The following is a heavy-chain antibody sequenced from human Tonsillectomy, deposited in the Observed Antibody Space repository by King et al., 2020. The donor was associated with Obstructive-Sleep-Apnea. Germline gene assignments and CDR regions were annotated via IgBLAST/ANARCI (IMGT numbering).Heavy chain of an antibody. J-gene: IGHJ4*02. Sequence: QVQLQQWGAGLLKPSETLSLTCAVYGGSFSGYYWSWIRQPPGKGLEWIGEINHSGSTNYNPSLKSRATISVDTSKNQFSLKLSSVTAADTAVYYCARAPKTYYYGSGSYPPLYYFDYWGQGTLVTVSS. CDR3: ARAPKTYYYGSGSYPPLYYFDY. D-gene: IGHD3-10*01. CDR2: INHSGST. V-gene: IGHV4-34*01. CDR1: GGSFSGYY.